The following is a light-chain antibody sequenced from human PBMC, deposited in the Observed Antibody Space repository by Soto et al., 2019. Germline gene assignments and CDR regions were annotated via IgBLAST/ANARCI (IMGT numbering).Light chain of an antibody. J-gene: IGLJ2*01. Sequence: QSALTQPASVSGSPGQSITISCTGTSSEVGGYNYVSWYQQHPGKAPKLMIYDVSNRPSGVSNRFSGAKSGNTASLTISGLQAEDEADYYCSSYTSSSTGVFGGETKLTVL. CDR3: SSYTSSSTGV. CDR1: SSEVGGYNY. V-gene: IGLV2-14*01. CDR2: DVS.